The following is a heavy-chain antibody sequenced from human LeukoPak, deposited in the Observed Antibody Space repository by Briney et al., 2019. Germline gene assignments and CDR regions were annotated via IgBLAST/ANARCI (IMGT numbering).Heavy chain of an antibody. D-gene: IGHD3-9*01. CDR3: ARAQSYYDILTGYYRSYGMDV. CDR1: GYTFTGYY. Sequence: GASVTVSCKASGYTFTGYYMHWVRQAPGQGLEWMGWINPNSGGTNYAQKFQGRVTMTRDTSISTAYMELSRLRSDDTAVYYCARAQSYYDILTGYYRSYGMDVWGQGTTVTVSS. CDR2: INPNSGGT. J-gene: IGHJ6*02. V-gene: IGHV1-2*02.